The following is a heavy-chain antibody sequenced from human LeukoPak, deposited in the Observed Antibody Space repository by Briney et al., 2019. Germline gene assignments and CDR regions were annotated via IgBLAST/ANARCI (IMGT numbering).Heavy chain of an antibody. V-gene: IGHV4-59*01. Sequence: SETLSLTCTVSGDPISNYYWNWIRQPPGKGLEWIGYIYYTGSTNYNPSLKSRVTMSVDTSKNQFTLNLKSVTPEDTAVYYCARNLIPEQLVLNFWGQGTLVTVSS. D-gene: IGHD6-13*01. CDR3: ARNLIPEQLVLNF. CDR2: IYYTGST. CDR1: GDPISNYY. J-gene: IGHJ4*02.